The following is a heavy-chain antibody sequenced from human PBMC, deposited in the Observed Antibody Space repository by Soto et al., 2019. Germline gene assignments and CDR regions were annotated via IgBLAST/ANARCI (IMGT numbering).Heavy chain of an antibody. CDR3: ARDASNGLFDY. Sequence: GGSLRLSCAASGFTFRSYAMSWVRQAPGKGLEWVSVIGGSGGSIYYADSAGRFTISRDNSKNTLYLQMSSLRAEDTAVYYCARDASNGLFDYWGQGTLVTVSS. J-gene: IGHJ4*02. D-gene: IGHD2-2*01. CDR1: GFTFRSYA. V-gene: IGHV3-23*01. CDR2: IGGSGGSI.